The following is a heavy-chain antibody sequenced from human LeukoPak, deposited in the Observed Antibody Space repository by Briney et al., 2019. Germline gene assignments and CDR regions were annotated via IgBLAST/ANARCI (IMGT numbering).Heavy chain of an antibody. D-gene: IGHD3-22*01. J-gene: IGHJ4*02. CDR1: GFTFSSSA. V-gene: IGHV3-23*01. CDR3: AKEGRLTVAAVVVENYFYF. CDR2: ISGSGGHT. Sequence: GESLRLSCVVSGFTFSSSAMSWVRLAHGKGLEWDSGISGSGGHTYYTDSMKGRLTIARDHSKTTVSLKMNSLRSDDTAVYYCAKEGRLTVAAVVVENYFYFWGQGTPVIVSA.